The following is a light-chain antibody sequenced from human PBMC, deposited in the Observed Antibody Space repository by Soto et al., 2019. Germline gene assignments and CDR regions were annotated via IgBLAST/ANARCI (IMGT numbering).Light chain of an antibody. Sequence: QTVVTQPPSASGSPGQSVTISCTGTSSDVGGYNFVSWYQQYPGKAPKLMIYEVSKRPSGVPGRFSGSKSGNTASLTVSGLQAEDEADYYCSSYAGSDNYVFGTGTKVTVL. CDR3: SSYAGSDNYV. CDR2: EVS. CDR1: SSDVGGYNF. J-gene: IGLJ1*01. V-gene: IGLV2-8*01.